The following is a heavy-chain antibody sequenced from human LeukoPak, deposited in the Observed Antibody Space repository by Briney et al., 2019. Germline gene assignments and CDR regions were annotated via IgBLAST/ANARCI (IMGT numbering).Heavy chain of an antibody. CDR2: IRYDESDK. CDR3: AKDPSLWFGELSDYMDV. D-gene: IGHD3-10*01. J-gene: IGHJ6*03. Sequence: GGSLRLSCATSGFTFSHYGMHWVRQPPGRGLDWVAHIRYDESDKYYADSVKGRFTISRDISKNTVYLQMNSLRVEDTAVYYCAKDPSLWFGELSDYMDVWGKGTTVTISS. CDR1: GFTFSHYG. V-gene: IGHV3-30*02.